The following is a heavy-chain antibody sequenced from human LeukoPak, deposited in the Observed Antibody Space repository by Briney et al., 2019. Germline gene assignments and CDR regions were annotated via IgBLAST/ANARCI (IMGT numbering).Heavy chain of an antibody. CDR2: IYSGGST. D-gene: IGHD6-13*01. J-gene: IGHJ6*02. Sequence: GGSLRLSCAASGFTVSSNYMSWVRQAPGKWLEWVSVIYSGGSTYYADSVKGRFTISRDNSKNTLYLQMNSLRAEDTAVYYCARGYSDGGYSSSWYHYYGMDVWGQGTTVTVSS. CDR1: GFTVSSNY. V-gene: IGHV3-66*01. CDR3: ARGYSDGGYSSSWYHYYGMDV.